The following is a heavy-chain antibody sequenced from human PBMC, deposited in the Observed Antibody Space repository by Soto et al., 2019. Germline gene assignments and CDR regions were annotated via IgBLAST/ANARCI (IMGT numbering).Heavy chain of an antibody. CDR2: INGDGSTT. CDR3: ARPRNDGSGTPFGH. Sequence: EVQLVESGGALVQPGGSLRLSCAASGFTFSSYWMHWVRQAPGKGLVWVSRINGDGSTTTYADSVKGRFIISRDNAKNTLYLQMNSLTAEYTAVYYCARPRNDGSGTPFGHWGQGTLVTVSS. CDR1: GFTFSSYW. J-gene: IGHJ4*02. D-gene: IGHD3-22*01. V-gene: IGHV3-74*01.